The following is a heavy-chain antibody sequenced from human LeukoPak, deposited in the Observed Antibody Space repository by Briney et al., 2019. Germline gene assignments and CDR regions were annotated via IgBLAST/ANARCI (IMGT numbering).Heavy chain of an antibody. Sequence: GGSLRLSCAAYGFTFSSDWMDWVRQAPGKGLVWVSRINSDGSSTSYADSVTGRSTTSRDNAKNTLYLQMNSLRAEDTAASYCTRATVTLDYWGPGTLVTVSS. CDR2: INSDGSST. D-gene: IGHD4-17*01. CDR3: TRATVTLDY. J-gene: IGHJ4*02. CDR1: GFTFSSDW. V-gene: IGHV3-74*01.